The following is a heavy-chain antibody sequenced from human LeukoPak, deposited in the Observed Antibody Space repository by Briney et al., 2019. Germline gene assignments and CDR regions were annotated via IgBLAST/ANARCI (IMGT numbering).Heavy chain of an antibody. Sequence: SVKVSCKASGGTFSSYAISWVRQAPGQGLEWMGGIIPIFGTANYAQKLQGRVTMTTDTSTSTAYMELRSLRSDDTAVYYCARDKWDSGSHGFDYWGQGTLVTVSS. CDR2: IIPIFGTA. J-gene: IGHJ4*02. D-gene: IGHD1-26*01. CDR3: ARDKWDSGSHGFDY. CDR1: GGTFSSYA. V-gene: IGHV1-69*05.